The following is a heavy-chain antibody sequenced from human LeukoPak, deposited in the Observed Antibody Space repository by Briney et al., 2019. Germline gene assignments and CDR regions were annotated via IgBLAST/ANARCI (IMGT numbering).Heavy chain of an antibody. V-gene: IGHV4-59*01. J-gene: IGHJ4*02. CDR2: IYYSGST. Sequence: SVTLSLTCTVSGGSISSYHWSWIRQPPGKGLEWIGNIYYSGSTNYNPSLKSRVTISVDTSKNQFSLKLSSVTAADTAVYYCARVQAYGGKGYFDYWGQGTLVTVSS. D-gene: IGHD4-23*01. CDR3: ARVQAYGGKGYFDY. CDR1: GGSISSYH.